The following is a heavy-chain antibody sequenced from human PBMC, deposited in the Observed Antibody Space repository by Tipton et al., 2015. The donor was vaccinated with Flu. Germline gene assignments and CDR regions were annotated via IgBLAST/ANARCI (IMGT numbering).Heavy chain of an antibody. V-gene: IGHV4-39*01. CDR2: IYYNGDI. J-gene: IGHJ4*02. D-gene: IGHD3-10*02. Sequence: GLVKPSETLSLTCPVSGASISSSGYSWGWLRQPPGKGLEWIGSIYYNGDIYYNPSLKGRVTISVDTSKSQFSLKLRSVTAADTAVYYCARLSYYDVDLKNFYFDYWGQGALVTVSS. CDR3: ARLSYYDVDLKNFYFDY. CDR1: GASISSSGYS.